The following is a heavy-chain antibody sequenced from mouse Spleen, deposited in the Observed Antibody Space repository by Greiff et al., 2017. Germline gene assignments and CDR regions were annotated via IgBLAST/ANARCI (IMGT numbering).Heavy chain of an antibody. CDR3: TTWEDYGSFDY. D-gene: IGHD2-1*01. CDR1: GFNIKDDY. V-gene: IGHV14-4*01. J-gene: IGHJ2*01. Sequence: EVQLQQSGAELVRPGASVKLSCTASGFNIKDDYMHWVKQRPEQGLEWIGWIDPENGDTEYASKFQGKATITADTSSNTAYLQLSSLTSEDTAVYYCTTWEDYGSFDYWGQGTTLTVSS. CDR2: IDPENGDT.